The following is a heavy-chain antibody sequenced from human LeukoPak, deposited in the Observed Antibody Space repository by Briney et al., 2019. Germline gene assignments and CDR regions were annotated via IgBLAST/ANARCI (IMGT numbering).Heavy chain of an antibody. V-gene: IGHV1-18*01. CDR1: GYTFTSYD. CDR3: ARDYGRAHPGGWSPDDYYYGMDV. CDR2: MNPNSGNT. Sequence: ASVKVSCKASGYTFTSYDINWVRQATGQGLEWMGWMNPNSGNTNYAQKLQGRVTMTTDTSTSTAYMELRSLRSDDTAVYYCARDYGRAHPGGWSPDDYYYGMDVWGQGTTVTVSS. J-gene: IGHJ6*02. D-gene: IGHD6-19*01.